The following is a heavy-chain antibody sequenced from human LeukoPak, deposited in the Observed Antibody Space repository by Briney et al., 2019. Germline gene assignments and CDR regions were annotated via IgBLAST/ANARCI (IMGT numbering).Heavy chain of an antibody. Sequence: GASVKVSCKASGYTFTGYYMHWVRQAPGQGLEWMGWINPNSGGTNYAQKLQGRVTMTTDTSTSTAYMELRSLRSDDTAVYYCARALPIVGATYYFDYWGQGTLVTVSS. D-gene: IGHD1-26*01. V-gene: IGHV1-2*02. CDR1: GYTFTGYY. CDR3: ARALPIVGATYYFDY. CDR2: INPNSGGT. J-gene: IGHJ4*02.